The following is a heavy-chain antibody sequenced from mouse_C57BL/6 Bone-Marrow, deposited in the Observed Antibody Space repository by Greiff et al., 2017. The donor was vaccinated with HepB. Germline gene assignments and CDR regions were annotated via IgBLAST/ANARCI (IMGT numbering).Heavy chain of an antibody. CDR3: TTGSADY. CDR1: GFNIKDDY. J-gene: IGHJ2*01. Sequence: VHLKQSGAELVRPGASVKLSCTASGFNIKDDYMHWVKQRPEQGLEWIGWIDPENGDTEYDSKFQGKATLTADTSSNTAYLQLSSLTSEDTAVYYCTTGSADYWGQGTTLTVSS. CDR2: IDPENGDT. D-gene: IGHD3-2*02. V-gene: IGHV14-4*01.